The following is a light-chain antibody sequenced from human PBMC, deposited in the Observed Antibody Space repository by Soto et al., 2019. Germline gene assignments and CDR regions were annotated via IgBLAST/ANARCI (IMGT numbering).Light chain of an antibody. CDR2: DAS. Sequence: DIQMTQSPSTLSASVGDRVTVTCRASQSISRWLAWYQQKPGAPPRLLIYDASILQRGVPSRFSGSGSGTHFILTISNLQPEDFATYYCQQFNSLFGQGTRLEIK. J-gene: IGKJ5*01. V-gene: IGKV1-5*01. CDR1: QSISRW. CDR3: QQFNSL.